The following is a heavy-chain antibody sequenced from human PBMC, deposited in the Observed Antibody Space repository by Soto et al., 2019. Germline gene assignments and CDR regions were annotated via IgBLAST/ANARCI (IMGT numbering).Heavy chain of an antibody. CDR1: GFTFSSYA. D-gene: IGHD6-19*01. CDR3: ARGSGWIHNWFDP. J-gene: IGHJ5*02. V-gene: IGHV3-30-3*01. Sequence: QVQLVESGGGVVQPGRSLRLSCEASGFTFSSYAMHWVRQAPGKGLEGVAVISYDGSNKYYADSVKGRFTISRDNSKNTLYLQMNSLRAEDTAVYYCARGSGWIHNWFDPWGQGTLVTVSS. CDR2: ISYDGSNK.